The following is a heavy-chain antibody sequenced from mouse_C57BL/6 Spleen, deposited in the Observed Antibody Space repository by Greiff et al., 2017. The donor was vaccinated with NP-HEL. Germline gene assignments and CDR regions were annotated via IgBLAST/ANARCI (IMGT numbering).Heavy chain of an antibody. D-gene: IGHD1-1*01. Sequence: VQLQQSGAELVRPGSSVKLSCKASGYTFTSYWMDWVKQRPGQGLEWIGNIYPSGSETNYNEKFKDKATLTVDKSSSTAYMQLSRLMSEDSAVYYCARGNYYGSCFDYWGQGTTLTVSS. CDR1: GYTFTSYW. CDR3: ARGNYYGSCFDY. J-gene: IGHJ2*01. CDR2: IYPSGSET. V-gene: IGHV1-61*01.